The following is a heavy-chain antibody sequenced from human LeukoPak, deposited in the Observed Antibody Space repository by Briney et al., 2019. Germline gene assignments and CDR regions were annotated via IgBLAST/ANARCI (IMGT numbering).Heavy chain of an antibody. CDR2: ISYDGSNK. CDR1: GFTFSSYG. V-gene: IGHV3-30*18. CDR3: AKGRYHDSRGYYSHDYFDY. J-gene: IGHJ4*02. Sequence: PGGSLRLSCAASGFTFSSYGMHWVRQAPGKGLEWVAVISYDGSNKGYADSVKGRFTLSRDNSKNTLYLHMNSLRAEDTAVYYCAKGRYHDSRGYYSHDYFDYWGQGTLVTVSS. D-gene: IGHD3-22*01.